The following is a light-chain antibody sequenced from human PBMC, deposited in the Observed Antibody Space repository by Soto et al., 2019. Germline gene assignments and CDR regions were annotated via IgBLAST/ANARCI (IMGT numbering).Light chain of an antibody. Sequence: QSVLTQPPSASGTPGQRVAISCSGSSSNIGSHTVNWYQQLPGTAPKLLIYGNDQRPSGCPDRFSGSKSGSSASLAISGLKSEDEVDYNWLAWDDSLNGPGFGGGTNLTVL. V-gene: IGLV1-44*01. CDR1: SSNIGSHT. J-gene: IGLJ3*02. CDR2: GND. CDR3: LAWDDSLNGPG.